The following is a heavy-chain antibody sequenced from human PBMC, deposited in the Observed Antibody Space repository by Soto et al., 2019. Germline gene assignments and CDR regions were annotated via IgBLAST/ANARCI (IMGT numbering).Heavy chain of an antibody. CDR2: INHSGSN. Sequence: SDTLQHTYAVYGGSCIGYSWSWFRRPPGKGLEWIGEINHSGSNNYNPSLESRVTLSIDTSKNHFSLKLTSVTAADTAVYYCARYPPAQRELRFMAFAIWGQGPMVT. CDR1: GGSCIGYS. V-gene: IGHV4-34*01. CDR3: ARYPPAQRELRFMAFAI. D-gene: IGHD6-25*01. J-gene: IGHJ3*02.